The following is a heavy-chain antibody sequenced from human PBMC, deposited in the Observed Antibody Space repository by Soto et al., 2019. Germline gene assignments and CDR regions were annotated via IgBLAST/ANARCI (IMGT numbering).Heavy chain of an antibody. CDR3: ARGVLH. CDR2: ISYSGST. V-gene: IGHV4-31*03. J-gene: IGHJ4*01. CDR1: GGSISSGGYY. Sequence: QVQLQESGPGLVQPSQTLSLTCTVSGGSISSGGYYWSWIRQHPETGLEWIGHISYSGSTYYNTSRKSRVTISVDTCRNQFSLIVNSVTAADTAVYYCARGVLHWGQGTLVTVSS.